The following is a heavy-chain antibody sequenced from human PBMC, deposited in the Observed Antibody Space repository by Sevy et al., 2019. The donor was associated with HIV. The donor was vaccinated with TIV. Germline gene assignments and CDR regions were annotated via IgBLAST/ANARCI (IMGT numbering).Heavy chain of an antibody. Sequence: GGSLRLSCGASGVTFSTYWMHWVRQAPGKGLLWVSRINVDGSFTTYADSVKGRFTISRDNAKNTLYLQMNSLRAEDTAVYYCARDFYYESSGYDGLWFWGQGTMVTVSS. CDR1: GVTFSTYW. J-gene: IGHJ3*01. V-gene: IGHV3-74*01. D-gene: IGHD3-22*01. CDR2: INVDGSFT. CDR3: ARDFYYESSGYDGLWF.